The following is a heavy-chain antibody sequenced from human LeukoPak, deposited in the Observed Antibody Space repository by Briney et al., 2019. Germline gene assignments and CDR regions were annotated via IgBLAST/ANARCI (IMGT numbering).Heavy chain of an antibody. CDR3: ARGGRYYYDSSGYPYGY. CDR1: GYTFTSYA. J-gene: IGHJ4*02. D-gene: IGHD3-22*01. V-gene: IGHV1-3*03. Sequence: ASVKVSCKASGYTFTSYAMHWVRQAPGQRLEWMGWINAGNGNTKYSQEFQGRVTITRDTSASTAYMELSSLRSEDTAVYYCARGGRYYYDSSGYPYGYWGQGTLVTVSS. CDR2: INAGNGNT.